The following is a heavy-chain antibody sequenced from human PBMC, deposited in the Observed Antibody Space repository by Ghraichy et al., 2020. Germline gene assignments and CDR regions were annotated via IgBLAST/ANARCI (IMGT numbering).Heavy chain of an antibody. CDR1: GFTFTSYA. J-gene: IGHJ2*01. Sequence: GESLNISCAASGFTFTSYAMSWVRQAPGKGLEWVSAISGRGDNTNDADSVKGRFTISRDNSKNTLDLQMNSLTVEDTAIYYCAKVRLWLRDFDLWGLCTLVAVYS. CDR2: ISGRGDNT. D-gene: IGHD5-18*01. CDR3: AKVRLWLRDFDL. V-gene: IGHV3-23*01.